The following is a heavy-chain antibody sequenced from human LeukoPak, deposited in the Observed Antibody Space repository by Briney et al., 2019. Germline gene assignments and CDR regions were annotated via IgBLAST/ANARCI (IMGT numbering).Heavy chain of an antibody. V-gene: IGHV3-9*01. J-gene: IGHJ4*02. Sequence: GGPLRLSCAASGFTFDDYAMHWVRQAPGKGLEWVSGISWNSGSIGYADSVKGRFTISRDNAKNSLYLQMNSLRAEDTALYYCAKGRQYSSGYFDYWGQGTLVTVSS. CDR3: AKGRQYSSGYFDY. CDR2: ISWNSGSI. D-gene: IGHD6-19*01. CDR1: GFTFDDYA.